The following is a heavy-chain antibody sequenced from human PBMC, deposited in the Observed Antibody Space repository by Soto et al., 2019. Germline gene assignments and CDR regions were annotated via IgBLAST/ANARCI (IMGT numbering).Heavy chain of an antibody. J-gene: IGHJ4*02. D-gene: IGHD3-9*01. CDR2: IYYSGST. CDR3: ARGYDILTGPLDY. V-gene: IGHV4-39*01. Sequence: SETLSLTCTVSGGSITSSSFYWGWIRQPPGKGLEWIGIIYYSGSTYYNPSLKSRVTISVDTSKSRFSLNLNSVTAADTAVYYCARGYDILTGPLDYWGPGTLVTSPQ. CDR1: GGSITSSSFY.